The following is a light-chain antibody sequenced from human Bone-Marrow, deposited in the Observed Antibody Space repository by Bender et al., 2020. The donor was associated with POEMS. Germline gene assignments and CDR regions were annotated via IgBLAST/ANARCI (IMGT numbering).Light chain of an antibody. J-gene: IGLJ3*02. CDR1: SNDVGGYKY. Sequence: QSALTQPASVSGSPGQSITISCTGTSNDVGGYKYVSWYQQHPGKAPKLLIFDVTIRPSGVSNRFSGSKSGNTASLAISGLRSEDEDEADYYCAGWDDSLSGWVFGGGTKLTVL. CDR2: DVT. V-gene: IGLV2-14*01. CDR3: AGWDDSLSGWV.